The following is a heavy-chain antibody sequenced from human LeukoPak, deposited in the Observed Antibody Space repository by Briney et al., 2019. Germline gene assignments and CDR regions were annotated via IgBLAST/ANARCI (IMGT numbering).Heavy chain of an antibody. CDR3: ARGDYYDGGGRNWFDP. J-gene: IGHJ5*02. Sequence: SETLSLTCAVSGGSISSTNWWTWVRQPPGKRLEWIGEIYGNGGTNYNPSLKSRVTISVDKSQNQFSLRLTSVTAADTAVYYCARGDYYDGGGRNWFDPWGQGTLVTVSP. CDR2: IYGNGGT. D-gene: IGHD3-16*01. CDR1: GGSISSTNW. V-gene: IGHV4-4*02.